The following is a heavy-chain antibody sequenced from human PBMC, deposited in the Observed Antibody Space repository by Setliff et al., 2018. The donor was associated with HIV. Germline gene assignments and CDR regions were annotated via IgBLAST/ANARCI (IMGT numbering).Heavy chain of an antibody. J-gene: IGHJ4*02. CDR3: TRAYYYGSESYYEDYFDY. CDR2: IRSKTHGGRT. Sequence: GGSLRLSCTASEFTFGDYGVSWVRQAPGKGLEWVGFIRSKTHGGRTEYAASVKGRFTISRDDSKSIAFLQMNSLKTEDTAVYYCTRAYYYGSESYYEDYFDYWGQGTLVTVSS. V-gene: IGHV3-49*04. CDR1: EFTFGDYG. D-gene: IGHD3-10*01.